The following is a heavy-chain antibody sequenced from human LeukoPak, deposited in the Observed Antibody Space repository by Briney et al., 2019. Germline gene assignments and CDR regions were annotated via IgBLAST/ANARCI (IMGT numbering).Heavy chain of an antibody. J-gene: IGHJ6*02. V-gene: IGHV4-61*02. Sequence: PSQTLSLTCIVSGGSISSGSYYWSWIRQPAGKGLEWIGRIYTSGSTNYNPSLKSRVTISVDTSKNQFSLKLSSVTAADTAVYYCARGGYTAMVGVYYYYGMDVWGQGTTVTVSS. D-gene: IGHD5-18*01. CDR1: GGSISSGSYY. CDR2: IYTSGST. CDR3: ARGGYTAMVGVYYYYGMDV.